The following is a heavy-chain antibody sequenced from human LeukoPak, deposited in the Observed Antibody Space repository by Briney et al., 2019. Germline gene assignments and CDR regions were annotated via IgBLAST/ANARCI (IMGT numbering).Heavy chain of an antibody. Sequence: QPGGSLRLSCTVSGFTVSTNSMSWVHQAPGKGLEWVSFIYSDNTHYSDSVKGRFTISRDNSKNTLYLQMNSLRAEDTAVYYCARRAGAYSHPYDYWGQGTLVTVSS. CDR3: ARRAGAYSHPYDY. CDR2: IYSDNT. V-gene: IGHV3-53*01. J-gene: IGHJ4*02. CDR1: GFTVSTNS. D-gene: IGHD4/OR15-4a*01.